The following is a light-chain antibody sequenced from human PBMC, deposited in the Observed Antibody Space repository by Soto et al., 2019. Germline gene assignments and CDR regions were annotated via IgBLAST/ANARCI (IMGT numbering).Light chain of an antibody. V-gene: IGKV3-20*01. CDR3: QQYGSSGT. CDR2: ESS. Sequence: EIVLTQYKGTLSLSPGERATLSCRAGQSFSSNSLGWYQQKPGQAPRLLIYESSNRATGIPDRFSGSGSGTDFALTISRLEPEDFAVYYCQQYGSSGTFGQGTK. J-gene: IGKJ1*01. CDR1: QSFSSNS.